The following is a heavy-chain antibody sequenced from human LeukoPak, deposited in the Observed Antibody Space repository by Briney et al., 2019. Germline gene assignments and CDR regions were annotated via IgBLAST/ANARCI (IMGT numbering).Heavy chain of an antibody. Sequence: ASVKVSCKASGYTFTGYYMHWVRQAPGQGLEWMGWINPNSGGTNYAQKFQGRVTMTRDTSISTAYMELSRLRSDDTAVYYCAREPRIVVGPAAIDYWGQGTLVTVSS. CDR3: AREPRIVVGPAAIDY. CDR1: GYTFTGYY. V-gene: IGHV1-2*02. J-gene: IGHJ4*02. D-gene: IGHD2-2*01. CDR2: INPNSGGT.